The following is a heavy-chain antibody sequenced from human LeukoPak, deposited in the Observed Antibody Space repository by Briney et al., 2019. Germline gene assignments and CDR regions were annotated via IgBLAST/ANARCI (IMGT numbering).Heavy chain of an antibody. D-gene: IGHD6-13*01. Sequence: SETLSLTCTVSGGSISSYYWSWIRQPPGKGLEWIGYIYYSGSTNYNPSLKSRATISVDTSKNQFSLKLSSVTAADTAVYYCARHGAAARQVRWFDPWAREPWSPSPQ. V-gene: IGHV4-59*08. CDR1: GGSISSYY. CDR3: ARHGAAARQVRWFDP. J-gene: IGHJ5*02. CDR2: IYYSGST.